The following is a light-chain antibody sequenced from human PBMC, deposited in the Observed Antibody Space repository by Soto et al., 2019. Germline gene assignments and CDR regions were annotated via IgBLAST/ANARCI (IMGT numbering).Light chain of an antibody. CDR3: QPYSSSPIT. Sequence: EIVLTQSPGTLSLSPGERATLSCRASQSISSSYLAWYQQKPGQAPRLLIFGASIRATGIPDRFSGSGSGTDFTLTISRLEPAAFAVYYCQPYSSSPITFGQGARLDIK. J-gene: IGKJ5*01. V-gene: IGKV3-20*01. CDR2: GAS. CDR1: QSISSSY.